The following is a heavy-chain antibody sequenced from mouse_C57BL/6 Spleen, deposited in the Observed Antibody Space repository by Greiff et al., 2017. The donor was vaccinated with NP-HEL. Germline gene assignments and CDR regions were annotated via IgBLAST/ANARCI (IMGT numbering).Heavy chain of an antibody. CDR1: GFTFSSYA. V-gene: IGHV5-4*03. Sequence: EVMLVESGGGLVKPGGSLKLSCAASGFTFSSYAMSWVRQTPEQRLEWVATISHGGSYTYYPDNVKGRFTIARDNAKNNLYLQMSHLKSEDTAMYYCARDSNSYAMDYWGQGTSVTVSS. CDR2: ISHGGSYT. J-gene: IGHJ4*01. CDR3: ARDSNSYAMDY. D-gene: IGHD2-5*01.